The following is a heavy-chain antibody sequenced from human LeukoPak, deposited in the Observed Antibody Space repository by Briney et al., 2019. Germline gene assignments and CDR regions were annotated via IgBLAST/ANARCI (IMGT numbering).Heavy chain of an antibody. CDR2: INRNSAGT. V-gene: IGHV1-2*02. J-gene: IGHJ4*02. D-gene: IGHD2-15*01. CDR1: GYTFTGYY. CDR3: ARDSCSGGSCQADY. Sequence: ASVTVSCKASGYTFTGYYMHWVRQAPGQGLEWMGWINRNSAGTNYAQKFQGRVTMTRDTSISTAYMELSRLRSDDTAVYYCARDSCSGGSCQADYWGQGTLVTVSS.